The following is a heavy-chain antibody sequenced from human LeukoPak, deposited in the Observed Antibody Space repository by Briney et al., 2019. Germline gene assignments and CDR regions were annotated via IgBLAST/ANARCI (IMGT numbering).Heavy chain of an antibody. D-gene: IGHD3-10*01. CDR2: INHSGRT. Sequence: SETLSLTCAVYGGSFSGYYWSWIRQPPGEGLEWIGEINHSGRTNYNPSLKSRVTISVDTSKSQFSLKLSSVTAADTAVYYCARGVGFVKIDYWGQGTLVTVSS. V-gene: IGHV4-34*01. CDR1: GGSFSGYY. J-gene: IGHJ4*02. CDR3: ARGVGFVKIDY.